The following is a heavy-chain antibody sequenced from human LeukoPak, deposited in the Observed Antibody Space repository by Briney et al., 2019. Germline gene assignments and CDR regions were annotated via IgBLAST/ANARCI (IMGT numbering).Heavy chain of an antibody. CDR1: GGSISSSSYY. V-gene: IGHV4-39*07. CDR2: IYYSGST. J-gene: IGHJ6*03. Sequence: PSETLSLTCTVSGGSISSSSYYWGWIRQPPGKGLEWIGSIYYSGSTYYNPSLKSRATISVDTSKNQFSLKLSSVTAADTAVYYCASQEYYYDSSGYLSGVGYYYYMDVWGKGTTVTVSS. D-gene: IGHD3-22*01. CDR3: ASQEYYYDSSGYLSGVGYYYYMDV.